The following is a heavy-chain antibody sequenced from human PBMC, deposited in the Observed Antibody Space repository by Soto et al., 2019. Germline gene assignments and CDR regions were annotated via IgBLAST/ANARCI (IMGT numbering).Heavy chain of an antibody. J-gene: IGHJ4*02. D-gene: IGHD5-18*01. CDR3: AKALSGYSYGPFDY. V-gene: IGHV3-9*01. Sequence: PGGSLRLSCAASGFTFDDYAMHWVRQTPGKGLEWVSGINWNRGSIGYADSVKGRFTISKDIGNNSLYLQMNSLRAEDTALYYCAKALSGYSYGPFDYWGQGTLVTVSS. CDR1: GFTFDDYA. CDR2: INWNRGSI.